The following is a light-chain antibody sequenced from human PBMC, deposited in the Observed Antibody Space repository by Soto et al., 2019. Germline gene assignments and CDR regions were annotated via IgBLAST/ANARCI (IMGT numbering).Light chain of an antibody. CDR3: QQYAASPIT. Sequence: EIEMTQSPATLSLAPGERVTLSCRASESVSTNLAWYQQKPGQAPRLLIYGTSSRATGIPDRFSGSGSGTEFTLTISRLEPEDFAVFYCQQYAASPITFGQGTRLEIK. CDR1: ESVSTN. J-gene: IGKJ5*01. CDR2: GTS. V-gene: IGKV3-20*01.